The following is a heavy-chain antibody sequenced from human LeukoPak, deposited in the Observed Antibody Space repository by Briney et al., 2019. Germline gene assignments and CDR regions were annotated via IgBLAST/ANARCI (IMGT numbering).Heavy chain of an antibody. D-gene: IGHD4-23*01. J-gene: IGHJ4*02. CDR1: GFTFSTYG. Sequence: GGSLRLSCAASGFTFSTYGMHWVRQAPGKGLEWVAVIWYDGSNKYYADSVKGRFTISRDNSKDTLYLQMNSLRAEDTAVYYCARAVGPFDYWGQGTPVTVSS. CDR3: ARAVGPFDY. CDR2: IWYDGSNK. V-gene: IGHV3-33*01.